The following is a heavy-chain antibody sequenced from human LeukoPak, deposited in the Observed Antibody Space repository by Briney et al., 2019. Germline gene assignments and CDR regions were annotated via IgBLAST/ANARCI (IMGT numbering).Heavy chain of an antibody. D-gene: IGHD6-13*01. CDR3: ARSLISSWYFNWFAP. Sequence: PSETLSLTCAVYGGSFSGYYWSWIRQPPGKGLEWIGEINHSGSTNYNPSLKSRVTISVDTSKNQFSLKLSSVTAADTAVYYCARSLISSWYFNWFAPWGQGTLVTVSS. CDR2: INHSGST. J-gene: IGHJ5*02. V-gene: IGHV4-34*01. CDR1: GGSFSGYY.